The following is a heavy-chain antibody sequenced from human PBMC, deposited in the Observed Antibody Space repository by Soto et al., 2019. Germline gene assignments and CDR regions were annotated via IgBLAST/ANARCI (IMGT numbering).Heavy chain of an antibody. V-gene: IGHV1-46*01. D-gene: IGHD2-15*01. CDR2: VNPSGGST. CDR3: AREENCSDGICYSGYFQR. J-gene: IGHJ1*01. Sequence: ASVKVSCKASGYIFTAYSMHWVRQAPGQGLEWMGVVNPSGGSTNYAQKFQGRITMTRDTSTSTVYMDLSSLTSEDTAVYYCAREENCSDGICYSGYFQRGGRGTLVTAPQ. CDR1: GYIFTAYS.